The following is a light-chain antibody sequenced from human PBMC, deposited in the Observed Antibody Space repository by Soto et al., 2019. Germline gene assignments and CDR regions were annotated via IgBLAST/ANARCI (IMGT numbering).Light chain of an antibody. CDR1: SSDVGAYGY. J-gene: IGLJ2*01. V-gene: IGLV2-14*01. CDR2: EVS. Sequence: QSALTQPASVSGSPGQSITISCTGTSSDVGAYGYVSWYQQHPGKAPKLMIYEVSYRPSGVSNRFSGSKSGNAASLTISGLPAEDEADYYCSSYTTSSTVVFGGGTKLTVL. CDR3: SSYTTSSTVV.